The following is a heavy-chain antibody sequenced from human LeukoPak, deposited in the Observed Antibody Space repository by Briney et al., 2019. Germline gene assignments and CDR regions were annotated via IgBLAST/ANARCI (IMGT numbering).Heavy chain of an antibody. CDR2: INSGSSTI. CDR3: ARTRSKVGTPTFDY. V-gene: IGHV3-48*02. CDR1: GFTFSDYS. Sequence: QPGGSLRLSCAASGFTFSDYSMNWVRQAPGKGLEWVSYINSGSSTIYYVDSVEGRFTISRDNAKNSLYLQMNSLRDEDTAVYHCARTRSKVGTPTFDYWGQGTLVTVSS. J-gene: IGHJ4*02. D-gene: IGHD4-23*01.